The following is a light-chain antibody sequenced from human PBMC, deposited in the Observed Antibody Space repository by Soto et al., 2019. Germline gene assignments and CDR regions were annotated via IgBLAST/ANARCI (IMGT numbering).Light chain of an antibody. V-gene: IGLV2-11*01. CDR3: CSYAGSYTYV. J-gene: IGLJ1*01. CDR1: SSDVGNYDY. CDR2: DLN. Sequence: QSVLTQPRSVSGSPGQSVTISCTGTSSDVGNYDYVSWYQHHPGKAPKVMIYDLNKRSSGVPDRFSGSKSGNTAYLTISGLQTEDEADYYCCSYAGSYTYVFGTGTKVTVL.